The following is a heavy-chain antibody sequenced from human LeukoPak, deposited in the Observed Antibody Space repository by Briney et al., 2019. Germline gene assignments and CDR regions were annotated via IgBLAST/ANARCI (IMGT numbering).Heavy chain of an antibody. V-gene: IGHV3-21*01. Sequence: PRGSLRLSCAASGFTFSSYSMNWVRQAPGKGLEWVSSISSSSSYIYYADSVKGRFTISRDNAKNSLYLQMNSLRAEDTAVYYCARDRGAYGDYTWRGYMDVWGKGTTVTVSS. D-gene: IGHD4-17*01. CDR1: GFTFSSYS. CDR2: ISSSSSYI. J-gene: IGHJ6*03. CDR3: ARDRGAYGDYTWRGYMDV.